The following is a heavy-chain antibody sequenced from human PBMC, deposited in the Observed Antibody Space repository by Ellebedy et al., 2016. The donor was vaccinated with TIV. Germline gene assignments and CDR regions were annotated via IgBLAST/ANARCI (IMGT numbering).Heavy chain of an antibody. CDR3: ATGRGGGSDSSAPRYYFDY. V-gene: IGHV3-23*01. Sequence: GESLKISCATSGFTFDNFAMRWFRQAPGKGLEWVSAITGSGDRTFYADSVKGRFTVSRDTSKNTLYLQMNSLRAEDTAIYYCATGRGGGSDSSAPRYYFDYWGLGTLVTVSS. CDR1: GFTFDNFA. J-gene: IGHJ4*02. CDR2: ITGSGDRT. D-gene: IGHD3-22*01.